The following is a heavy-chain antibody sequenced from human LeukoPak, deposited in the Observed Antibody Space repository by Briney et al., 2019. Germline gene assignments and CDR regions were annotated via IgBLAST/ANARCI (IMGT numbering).Heavy chain of an antibody. Sequence: GGSLRPSCAASGFTFSSYSMNWVRQAPGKGLEWVSSISSSSSYIYYADSVKGRFTISRDNAKNSLYLQMNSLRAEDTAVYYCASWYCSGGSCYPDSPFDYWGQGTLVTVSS. D-gene: IGHD2-15*01. CDR1: GFTFSSYS. CDR2: ISSSSSYI. J-gene: IGHJ4*02. CDR3: ASWYCSGGSCYPDSPFDY. V-gene: IGHV3-21*01.